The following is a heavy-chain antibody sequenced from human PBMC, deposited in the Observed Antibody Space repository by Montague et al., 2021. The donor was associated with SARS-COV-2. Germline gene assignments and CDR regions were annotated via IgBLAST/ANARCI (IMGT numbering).Heavy chain of an antibody. D-gene: IGHD3-3*01. Sequence: SETLSLTCTVSGASISSRSYYWGWIRQPPGKELEWIVFKYYSRSTYYNPTLKIRITISVYTSKNQFSLKLSSVTAADTALYYCATLPSSITIFVVVQGYYFDDWGQGTLVTVSS. J-gene: IGHJ4*02. CDR1: GASISSRSYY. CDR3: ATLPSSITIFVVVQGYYFDD. V-gene: IGHV4-39*01. CDR2: KYYSRST.